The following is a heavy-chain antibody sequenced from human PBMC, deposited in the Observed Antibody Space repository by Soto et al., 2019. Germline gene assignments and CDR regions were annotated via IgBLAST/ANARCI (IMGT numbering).Heavy chain of an antibody. J-gene: IGHJ5*02. CDR2: IHHSGST. CDR1: GGSISSGGYS. CDR3: ARGEIYDFWSGYSTGWFDP. V-gene: IGHV4-30-2*01. Sequence: QLQLQESGSGLVKPSQTLSLTCAVSGGSISSGGYSWSWIRQPPGKGLEWIGYIHHSGSTYYNPSLKSRVTISVDRSKNQFSLKLSSVTAADTAVYYCARGEIYDFWSGYSTGWFDPWGQGTLVTVSS. D-gene: IGHD3-3*01.